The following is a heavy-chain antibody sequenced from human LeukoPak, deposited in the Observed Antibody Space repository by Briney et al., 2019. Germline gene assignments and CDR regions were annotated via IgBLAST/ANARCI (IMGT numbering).Heavy chain of an antibody. J-gene: IGHJ5*02. CDR1: GYPFTGYY. CDR3: GRDSPPYCSGTNCVFDP. Sequence: GASVKLFFNASGYPFTGYYMHWVPHAPGQGLEWVGWLHPNSGGTNYTQKFTGRVPMTRHTSISTPHLALERVRSGDTRVYYCGRDSPPYCSGTNCVFDPWGQGTLVTVSS. CDR2: LHPNSGGT. V-gene: IGHV1-2*02. D-gene: IGHD2-2*01.